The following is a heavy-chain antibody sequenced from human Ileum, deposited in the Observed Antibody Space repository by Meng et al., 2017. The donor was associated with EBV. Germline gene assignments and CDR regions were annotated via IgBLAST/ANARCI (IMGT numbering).Heavy chain of an antibody. CDR2: ISYDENIK. CDR3: TNLSF. V-gene: IGHV3-30*18. J-gene: IGHJ4*02. Sequence: QVTLVESGGGVVQLGRSLRVPCEASGFSFDTFDMHWARQAPGKGLEWVAVISYDENIKFYADSVKGRFTISRDNSKNTLYLQLNSLRPDDTAFYYCTNLSFWGQGTLVTVSS. CDR1: GFSFDTFD. D-gene: IGHD2/OR15-2a*01.